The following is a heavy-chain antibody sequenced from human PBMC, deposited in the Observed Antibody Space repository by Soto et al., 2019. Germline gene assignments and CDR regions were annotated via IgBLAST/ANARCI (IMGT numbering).Heavy chain of an antibody. CDR1: GFTFSNDA. V-gene: IGHV3-23*01. Sequence: GGSLRLSCEVSGFTFSNDAIAWVRQAPGKGLECVSSITRNGGDTYYELSVKGRFTISRDNSDNTLNVQMNILTAKNAATYVFAKCCASNTCIPIAFDTWGQGTLVTVSS. CDR3: AKCCASNTCIPIAFDT. CDR2: ITRNGGDT. J-gene: IGHJ5*02. D-gene: IGHD3-9*01.